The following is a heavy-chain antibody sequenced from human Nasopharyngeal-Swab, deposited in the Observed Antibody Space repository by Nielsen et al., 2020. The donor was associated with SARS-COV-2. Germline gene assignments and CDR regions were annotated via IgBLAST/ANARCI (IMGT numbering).Heavy chain of an antibody. Sequence: SETLSLTCTVSGGSISSSSYYWGWIRQPPGKGLEWIGSIYHSGSTYYNPSLKSRVTISVDTSKNQFSLKLSSVTAADTAVYYCARLPTPMDGGTLGFDLWGRGTLVTVSS. D-gene: IGHD3-10*02. CDR3: ARLPTPMDGGTLGFDL. CDR1: GGSISSSSYY. CDR2: IYHSGST. V-gene: IGHV4-39*07. J-gene: IGHJ2*01.